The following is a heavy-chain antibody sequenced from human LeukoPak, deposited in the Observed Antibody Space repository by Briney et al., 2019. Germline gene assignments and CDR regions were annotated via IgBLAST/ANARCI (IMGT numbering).Heavy chain of an antibody. D-gene: IGHD6-19*01. CDR2: ISPYNGNT. V-gene: IGHV1-18*01. J-gene: IGHJ4*01. CDR1: GYDFTSVG. Sequence: ASVKVSCKASGYDFTSVGITWVRQAPGQGLEWMGRISPYNGNTRYVQKLQGRVTMTTDTSTSTAYMELRSLRFDDTAVYYCARAGSGSGWYFDYWGQGTLVTVSS. CDR3: ARAGSGSGWYFDY.